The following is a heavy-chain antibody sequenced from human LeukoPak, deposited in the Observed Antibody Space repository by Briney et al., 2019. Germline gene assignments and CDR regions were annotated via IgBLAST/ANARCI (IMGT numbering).Heavy chain of an antibody. J-gene: IGHJ6*03. CDR2: ISPSGRNT. Sequence: GGSLRLSCAASGFTFSSYGMSWVRQAPGKGLEWVSAISPSGRNTYYADSVKGRFIISRDNSKNMLYLQMSSLRAEDTAVYYCAKGGSDSSGYYSLYYYYYMDVWGRGTTVTISS. CDR1: GFTFSSYG. D-gene: IGHD3-22*01. V-gene: IGHV3-23*01. CDR3: AKGGSDSSGYYSLYYYYYMDV.